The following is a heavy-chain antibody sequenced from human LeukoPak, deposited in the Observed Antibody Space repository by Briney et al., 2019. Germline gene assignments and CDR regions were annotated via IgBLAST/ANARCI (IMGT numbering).Heavy chain of an antibody. CDR2: ISSSSSYI. V-gene: IGHV3-21*01. CDR3: AREGYYYDSSGYYPDY. D-gene: IGHD3-22*01. CDR1: GFTFSTYS. Sequence: GGSLRLSCTASGFTFSTYSMNWVRQAPGKGLEWVSFISSSSSYIYYADSVKGRFTISRDNARNSLYLQMNSLRDDDTAVYYCAREGYYYDSSGYYPDYWGQGTLVTVSP. J-gene: IGHJ4*02.